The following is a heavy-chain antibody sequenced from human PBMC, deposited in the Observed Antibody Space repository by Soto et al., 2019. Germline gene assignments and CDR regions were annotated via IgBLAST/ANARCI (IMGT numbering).Heavy chain of an antibody. J-gene: IGHJ4*02. V-gene: IGHV3-30-3*01. D-gene: IGHD1-26*01. CDR3: TRGTIVGATTGQIFDY. CDR1: GFTFSNYA. CDR2: ISYDGSNK. Sequence: GGSLRLSCAASGFTFSNYAMGWVRQAPGKGLEWVAVISYDGSNKYYADSVRGRFTISRDNSKNTLYLQMNSLRTEDTAVYYCTRGTIVGATTGQIFDYWGQGTLVTVSS.